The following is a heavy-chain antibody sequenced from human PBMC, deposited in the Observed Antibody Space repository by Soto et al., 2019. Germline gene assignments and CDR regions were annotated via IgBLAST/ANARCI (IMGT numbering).Heavy chain of an antibody. D-gene: IGHD2-15*01. Sequence: SETLSLTCAVDGGSFSGYYWSWIRQPPGKGLEWIGEINHSGSTNYNPSLKSRVTISVDTSKNQFSLKLSSVTAADTAVYYCARGQDIVVYYGMDVWGQGTTVTVSS. CDR1: GGSFSGYY. CDR2: INHSGST. CDR3: ARGQDIVVYYGMDV. V-gene: IGHV4-34*01. J-gene: IGHJ6*02.